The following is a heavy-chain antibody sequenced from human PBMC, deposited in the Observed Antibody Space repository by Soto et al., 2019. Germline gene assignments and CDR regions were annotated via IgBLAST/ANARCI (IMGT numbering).Heavy chain of an antibody. D-gene: IGHD6-19*01. J-gene: IGHJ5*02. CDR1: GGSISSGGYY. CDR3: AREVAGTVWFDP. CDR2: IYYSGST. V-gene: IGHV4-31*03. Sequence: PSETLSLTCTVSGGSISSGGYYWSWIRQHPGKGLEWIGYIYYSGSTYYNPSLKSRVTISVDTSKNQFSLKLSSVTAADTAVYDCAREVAGTVWFDPWGQGTMGTVSS.